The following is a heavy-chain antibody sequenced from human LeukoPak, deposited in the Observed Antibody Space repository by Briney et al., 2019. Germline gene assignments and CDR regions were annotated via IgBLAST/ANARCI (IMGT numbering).Heavy chain of an antibody. CDR1: GGTFSSYA. D-gene: IGHD4-23*01. CDR3: ARGPQDRYPVVTYYFDY. V-gene: IGHV1-69*13. Sequence: SVKVSCKASGGTFSSYAISWVRQAPGQGLEWMGGIIPIFGTANYAQKFQGRVTITADESTSTAYMELSSLRSEDTAVYYCARGPQDRYPVVTYYFDYWGQGTLVTVSS. J-gene: IGHJ4*02. CDR2: IIPIFGTA.